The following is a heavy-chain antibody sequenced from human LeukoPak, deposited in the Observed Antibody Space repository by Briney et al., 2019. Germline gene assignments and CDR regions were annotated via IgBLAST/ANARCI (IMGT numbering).Heavy chain of an antibody. Sequence: GESLRLSCAASGFNVSSHYMPWVRQAPGKGLEWVSVIYTAGGTFYADYVKGRFTISRDNSENTLYLQMNSLRVEDTAVYYCARVQGSGLPRRYWGQGTLVRVS. CDR2: IYTAGGT. CDR1: GFNVSSHY. CDR3: ARVQGSGLPRRY. V-gene: IGHV3-66*01. D-gene: IGHD2-15*01. J-gene: IGHJ4*02.